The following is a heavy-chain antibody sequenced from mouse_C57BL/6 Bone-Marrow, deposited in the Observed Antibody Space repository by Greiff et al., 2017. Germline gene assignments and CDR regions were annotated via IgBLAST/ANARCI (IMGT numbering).Heavy chain of an antibody. Sequence: DVQLVESGGDLVKPGGSLKLSCAASGFTFSSYGMSWVRQTPDKRLEWVATISSGGSYTYYPDSVKGRFTISRDNAKNTLYLQMSSQKSEDTAMYYCARSITTVVAPDYWGQGTTLTVSS. D-gene: IGHD1-1*01. CDR1: GFTFSSYG. CDR3: ARSITTVVAPDY. CDR2: ISSGGSYT. J-gene: IGHJ2*01. V-gene: IGHV5-6*01.